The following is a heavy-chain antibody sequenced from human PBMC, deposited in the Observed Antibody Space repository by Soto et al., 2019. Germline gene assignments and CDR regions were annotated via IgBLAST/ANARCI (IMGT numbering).Heavy chain of an antibody. V-gene: IGHV4-59*13. CDR3: ARGFWATGGGNYYYSIDV. CDR2: LFHVGSP. D-gene: IGHD2-15*01. J-gene: IGHJ6*02. Sequence: QGLLQESGPRLVKASESLSLTCTVSGGPMSSYSWSWIRQTPGKGLEWIGYLFHVGSPNYNPSLESRVTITMNTTAAQFSLKLKSLTAADTAVYYCARGFWATGGGNYYYSIDVWGQGTTVRVS. CDR1: GGPMSSYS.